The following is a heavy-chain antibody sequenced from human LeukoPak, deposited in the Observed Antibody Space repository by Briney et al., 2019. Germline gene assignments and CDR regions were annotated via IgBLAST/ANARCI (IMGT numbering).Heavy chain of an antibody. CDR1: GYTLTELS. CDR3: ATELSGYSSSWPNLYFDY. CDR2: FDPEDGET. V-gene: IGHV1-24*01. Sequence: GASVKVSCKVSGYTLTELSMHWVRQAPGKGLEWMGGFDPEDGETIYAQKFQGRVTMTEDTSTDTAYMELSSLRSEDTAVYYCATELSGYSSSWPNLYFDYWGQGTLVTVSS. J-gene: IGHJ4*02. D-gene: IGHD6-13*01.